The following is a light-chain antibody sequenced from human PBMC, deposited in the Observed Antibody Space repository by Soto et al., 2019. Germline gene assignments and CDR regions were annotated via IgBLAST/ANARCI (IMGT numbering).Light chain of an antibody. CDR2: NVS. CDR3: MQGSHWPPYT. Sequence: DVVMTQSPLSLSVTLGQPASISCRSSQSLVYSDGNTYFCWFHQRPGQSPRRLIYNVSKRDSGVPDRFSGSGSGTDFTLKISRVEAEDVGVYYCMQGSHWPPYTFGQGTKLEIK. V-gene: IGKV2-30*01. CDR1: QSLVYSDGNTY. J-gene: IGKJ2*01.